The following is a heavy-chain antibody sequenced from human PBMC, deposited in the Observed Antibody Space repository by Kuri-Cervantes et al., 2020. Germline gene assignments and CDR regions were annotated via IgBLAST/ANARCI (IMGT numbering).Heavy chain of an antibody. J-gene: IGHJ6*02. V-gene: IGHV4-59*01. D-gene: IGHD3-3*01. CDR3: ARAKAIFGARKRGMDV. CDR1: GGSISSYY. CDR2: IYYSGST. Sequence: SETLSLTCTVSGGSISSYYWSWIRQPPGKGLEWIGYIYYSGSTNYNPSLKSRVTISVDTSKNQFSLKLSSVTAVDTAVYYCARAKAIFGARKRGMDVWGQGTTVTVSS.